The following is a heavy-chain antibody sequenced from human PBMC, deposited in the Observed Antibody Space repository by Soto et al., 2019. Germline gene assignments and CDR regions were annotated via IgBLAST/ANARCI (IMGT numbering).Heavy chain of an antibody. J-gene: IGHJ4*02. V-gene: IGHV3-74*01. CDR2: INGDGTTT. D-gene: IGHD1-26*01. CDR3: VRRREGSNVGADY. CDR1: GFTFSGYW. Sequence: EAQLVESGGGLVQPGGSLRLSCAASGFTFSGYWMHWVRQAPERGLEWVLRINGDGTTTHYADSVKGRCTSSRDNAKSTLYLQMNRLRTEDTAVYSCVRRREGSNVGADYWGQGTLVTVSS.